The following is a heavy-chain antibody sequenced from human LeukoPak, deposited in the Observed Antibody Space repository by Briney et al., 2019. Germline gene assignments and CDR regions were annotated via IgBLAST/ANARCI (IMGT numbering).Heavy chain of an antibody. D-gene: IGHD1-26*01. J-gene: IGHJ4*02. Sequence: GGSLRLSCAASGFTFSSYAMSWVRQAPGKGLEWVSGISGSDGSTYYADSVKGRFTIPRDNSKNTFYLQMNGLRAEDTAVYYCAKVRRSGSYGKYYFDYWGLGTLVTVSS. CDR2: ISGSDGST. CDR3: AKVRRSGSYGKYYFDY. V-gene: IGHV3-23*01. CDR1: GFTFSSYA.